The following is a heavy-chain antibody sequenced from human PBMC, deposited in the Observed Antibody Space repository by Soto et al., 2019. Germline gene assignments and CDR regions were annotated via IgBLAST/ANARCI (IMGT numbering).Heavy chain of an antibody. CDR3: ARGGMRYSSSWFDY. Sequence: PSETLSLTCTVSGGSISSYYWSWIRQPPGKGLEWTGYIYYSGSTNYNPSLKSRVTISVDTSNNQFSLKLSSVTAADTAVYYGARGGMRYSSSWFDYWRQGTLVTVSS. CDR2: IYYSGST. J-gene: IGHJ4*02. V-gene: IGHV4-59*01. D-gene: IGHD6-13*01. CDR1: GGSISSYY.